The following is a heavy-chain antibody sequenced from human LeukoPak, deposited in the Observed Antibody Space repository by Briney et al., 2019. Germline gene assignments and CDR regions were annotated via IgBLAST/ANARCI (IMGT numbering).Heavy chain of an antibody. CDR3: ARGPGRIAVAGTLNY. J-gene: IGHJ4*02. CDR2: ISYDGSNK. D-gene: IGHD6-19*01. CDR1: GFTFSSYA. V-gene: IGHV3-30-3*01. Sequence: KPGGSLRLSCAASGFTFSSYAMHWVRQAPGKGLEWVAVISYDGSNKYYADSVKGRFTISRDNSKNTLYLQMNSLRAEDTAVYYCARGPGRIAVAGTLNYWGQGILVTVSS.